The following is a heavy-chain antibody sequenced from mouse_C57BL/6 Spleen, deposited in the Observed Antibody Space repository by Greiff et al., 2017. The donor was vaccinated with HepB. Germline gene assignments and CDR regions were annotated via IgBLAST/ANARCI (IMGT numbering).Heavy chain of an antibody. CDR1: GYTFTSYW. J-gene: IGHJ3*01. Sequence: QVQLKQPGTELVKPGASVKLSCKASGYTFTSYWMHWVKQRPGQGLEWIGNINPSNGGTNYNEKFKSKATLTVDKSSSTAYMQLSSLTSEDSAVYYCARSDYSNYESWFAYWGQGTLVTVSA. CDR3: ARSDYSNYESWFAY. CDR2: INPSNGGT. D-gene: IGHD2-5*01. V-gene: IGHV1-53*01.